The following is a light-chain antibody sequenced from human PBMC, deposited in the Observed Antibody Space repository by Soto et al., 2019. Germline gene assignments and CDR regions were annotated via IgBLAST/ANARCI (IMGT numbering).Light chain of an antibody. Sequence: EIVLTLSPCTLSLSPGERATRSCRASQSVSSSFLAWYQQKPGQAPRLLIHGASSRATGVPDRLSGSGSGTDFALTISRLEPEDFAVCYCQQYGSSPPITFGPGTRPAI. J-gene: IGKJ5*01. CDR1: QSVSSSF. CDR3: QQYGSSPPIT. V-gene: IGKV3-20*01. CDR2: GAS.